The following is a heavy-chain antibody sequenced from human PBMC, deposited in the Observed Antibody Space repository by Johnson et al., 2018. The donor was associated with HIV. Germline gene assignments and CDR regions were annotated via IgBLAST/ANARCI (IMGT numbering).Heavy chain of an antibody. CDR2: IGTAGDT. V-gene: IGHV3-13*01. Sequence: VQLVESGRGLVQPGGSLRLSCAASGFTFSSYDMHWVRQATGKGLEWVSAIGTAGDTYYPGSVKGRFTISRENAKNSLYLQMNSLRAGDTAVDYCARARDSWSSSWLSRDNAFDIWGQGTMVTVSS. D-gene: IGHD6-13*01. CDR1: GFTFSSYD. CDR3: ARARDSWSSSWLSRDNAFDI. J-gene: IGHJ3*02.